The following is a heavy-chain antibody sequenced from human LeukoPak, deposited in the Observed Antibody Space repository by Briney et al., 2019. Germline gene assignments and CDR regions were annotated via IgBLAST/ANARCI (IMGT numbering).Heavy chain of an antibody. D-gene: IGHD2-2*01. CDR1: GYTLTELS. CDR2: FDPEDGET. J-gene: IGHJ4*02. CDR3: ATGDAIVVAPAALDY. V-gene: IGHV1-24*01. Sequence: ASVKVSCKVSGYTLTELSMHWVRQAPGKGLEWMGGFDPEDGETIYAQKFQGRVTMTEDTSTDTAYMELSSLRSEDTAVYYCATGDAIVVAPAALDYWGQGTLVTVSS.